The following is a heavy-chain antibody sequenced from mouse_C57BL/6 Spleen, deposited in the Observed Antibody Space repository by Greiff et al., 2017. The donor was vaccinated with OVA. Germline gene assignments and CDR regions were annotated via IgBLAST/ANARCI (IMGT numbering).Heavy chain of an antibody. Sequence: VQLQQPGAELVRPGTSVKLSCKASGYTFTSYWMHWVKQRPGQGLEWIGVIDPSDSYTNYNQKFKGKATLTVDTSSSTAYMQLSSLTSEDSALYYCARRGSNFYFDYWGQGTTLTVSS. J-gene: IGHJ2*01. CDR3: ARRGSNFYFDY. D-gene: IGHD2-5*01. CDR2: IDPSDSYT. V-gene: IGHV1-59*01. CDR1: GYTFTSYW.